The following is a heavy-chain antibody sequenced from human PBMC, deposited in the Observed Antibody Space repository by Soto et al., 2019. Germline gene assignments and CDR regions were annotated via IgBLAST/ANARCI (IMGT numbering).Heavy chain of an antibody. J-gene: IGHJ4*02. CDR1: GGTFSSYT. Sequence: QVQLVQSGAEVKKPGSSVKVSCKASGGTFSSYTISWVRQAPGQGLEWMGGIIPFFKTAKYAQKFQGRVTITADESTNTSDMGRSSLTSEDTAVYYCASGASGWLQSGGGGDYWGQGTLVTVSS. CDR2: IIPFFKTA. CDR3: ASGASGWLQSGGGGDY. V-gene: IGHV1-69*12. D-gene: IGHD5-12*01.